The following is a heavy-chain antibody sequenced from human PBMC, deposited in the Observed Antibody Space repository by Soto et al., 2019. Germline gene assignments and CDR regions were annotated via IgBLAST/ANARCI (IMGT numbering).Heavy chain of an antibody. CDR2: IWHDGSNK. D-gene: IGHD1-26*01. Sequence: QVQLVESGGGVVQPGRSLRLSCAASGFTFNNYGMHWVRQAPGKGLEWVALIWHDGSNKGYADSVKGRFTISRDNSENTLNLQMNSLIVEDTAVYYCTRAAIRGELLEYWGQGTQVTVSS. CDR3: TRAAIRGELLEY. CDR1: GFTFNNYG. V-gene: IGHV3-33*01. J-gene: IGHJ4*02.